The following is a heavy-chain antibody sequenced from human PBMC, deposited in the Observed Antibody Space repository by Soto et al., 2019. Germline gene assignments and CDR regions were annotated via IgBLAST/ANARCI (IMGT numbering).Heavy chain of an antibody. CDR2: IYYSGST. CDR3: SSTSPTGGIGY. Sequence: QVQLQASGPGLVKPSETLSLTCTVSGGSIRSYYWSWIRQPPGKGLEWVGYIYYSGSTNYNPSLKSRVTISVDTSKNQFSLKLSSVTAADTAVYYCSSTSPTGGIGYWGQGTLVIVSS. V-gene: IGHV4-59*08. J-gene: IGHJ4*02. D-gene: IGHD2-2*01. CDR1: GGSIRSYY.